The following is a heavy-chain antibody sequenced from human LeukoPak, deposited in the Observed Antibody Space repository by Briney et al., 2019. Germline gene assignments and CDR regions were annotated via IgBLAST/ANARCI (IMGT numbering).Heavy chain of an antibody. CDR3: ARARKDYDSNGFSLLDY. V-gene: IGHV3-33*01. CDR1: GISFSSHG. CDR2: IWYDGSNI. J-gene: IGHJ4*02. D-gene: IGHD3-22*01. Sequence: GTSLRLSCAASGISFSSHGMHWVCQAPGKGLEWVAVIWYDGSNIYYADSVKGRFTISRDNSKNTLYLQMNSLRAEDTALYYCARARKDYDSNGFSLLDYWGQGTLVTVSS.